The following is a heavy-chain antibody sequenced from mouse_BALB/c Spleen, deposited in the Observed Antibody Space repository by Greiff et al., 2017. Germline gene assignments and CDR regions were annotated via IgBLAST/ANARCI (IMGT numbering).Heavy chain of an antibody. V-gene: IGHV5-6*01. D-gene: IGHD2-3*01. J-gene: IGHJ4*01. Sequence: EVQGVESGGDLVKPGGSLKFSCAASGFTFSSYGMSWVRQTPDKRLEWVATISSGGSYTYYPDSVKGRFTISRDNAKNTLYLQMSSLKSEDTAMYYCARHEGWVLRYYAMDYWGQGTSVTVSS. CDR1: GFTFSSYG. CDR3: ARHEGWVLRYYAMDY. CDR2: ISSGGSYT.